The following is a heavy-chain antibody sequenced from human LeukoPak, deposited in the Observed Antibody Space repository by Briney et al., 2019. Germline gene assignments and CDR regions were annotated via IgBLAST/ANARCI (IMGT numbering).Heavy chain of an antibody. CDR3: AKDGAGYSYATNYYYYYMDV. CDR1: GFTFDDYA. Sequence: PGGSLRLSCAASGFTFDDYAMHWVRQAPGKGLEWVSGISWNSGSIGYADSVKGRFTISRDNAKNSLYLQMNILRAEDTALYYCAKDGAGYSYATNYYYYYMDVWGKGTTVTVSS. D-gene: IGHD5-18*01. V-gene: IGHV3-9*01. J-gene: IGHJ6*03. CDR2: ISWNSGSI.